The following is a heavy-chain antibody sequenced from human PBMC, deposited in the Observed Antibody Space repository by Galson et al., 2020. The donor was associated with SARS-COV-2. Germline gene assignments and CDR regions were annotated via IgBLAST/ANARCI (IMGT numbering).Heavy chain of an antibody. CDR1: GASIGSTTSY. CDR2: YYYGGT. CDR3: ARRPGSGFDY. D-gene: IGHD6-19*01. Sequence: LSLTCTLSGASIGSTTSYWAWIRQPPGKALEWIGSYYYGGTYYNPSLRSRVTISVDTSKNQLSLRLSSVTAADTAVYYCARRPGSGFDYWGQGALVTVSS. V-gene: IGHV4-39*01. J-gene: IGHJ4*02.